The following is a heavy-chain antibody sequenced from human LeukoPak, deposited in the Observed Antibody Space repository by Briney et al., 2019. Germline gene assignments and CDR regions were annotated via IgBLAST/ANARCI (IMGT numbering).Heavy chain of an antibody. CDR3: ARDQEGFDY. CDR1: GYTFTSNY. V-gene: IGHV1-46*01. Sequence: ASVNVSCKASGYTFTSNYIHWVRQAPGQGLEWMGMIYPRDGSTSYAQKFQGRVTVTRDTSTSTVHMELSGLRSEDTAVYYCARDQEGFDYWDQGTLVTVSS. J-gene: IGHJ4*02. CDR2: IYPRDGST.